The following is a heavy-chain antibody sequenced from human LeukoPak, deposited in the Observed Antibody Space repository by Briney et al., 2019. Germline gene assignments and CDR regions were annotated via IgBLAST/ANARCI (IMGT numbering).Heavy chain of an antibody. Sequence: KPSETLSLTCAVYGGSFSGYYWSWIRQPPGKGLEWIGEINHSGSTNYNPSLKSRVTISVDTSKNQFSLKLSSVTAADTAVYYCARGGSGSYSTLVYYYYYYMDVWGKGTTVTVSS. CDR3: ARGGSGSYSTLVYYYYYYMDV. D-gene: IGHD3-10*01. CDR1: GGSFSGYY. V-gene: IGHV4-34*01. CDR2: INHSGST. J-gene: IGHJ6*03.